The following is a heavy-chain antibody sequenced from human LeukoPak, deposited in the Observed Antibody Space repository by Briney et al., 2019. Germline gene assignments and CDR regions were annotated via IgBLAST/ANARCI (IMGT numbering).Heavy chain of an antibody. D-gene: IGHD6-19*01. V-gene: IGHV3-23*01. CDR1: GFTFSSYA. Sequence: GGSLRPSCAASGFTFSSYAMNWVRQAPGKGLEWVSAISASGGSTYYADSVKGRFTISSDNSKNTLYLQMSSLRAEDTAVYYCAKAMAGSTYYFDSWGQGTLVTVSS. CDR2: ISASGGST. CDR3: AKAMAGSTYYFDS. J-gene: IGHJ4*02.